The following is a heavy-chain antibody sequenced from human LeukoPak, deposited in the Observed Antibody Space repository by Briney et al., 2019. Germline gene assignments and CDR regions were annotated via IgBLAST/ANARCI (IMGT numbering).Heavy chain of an antibody. CDR1: GYTFAAHY. CDR2: SNPDTGST. D-gene: IGHD3-10*01. V-gene: IGHV1-2*02. Sequence: GASVKVSCKASGYTFAAHYIHWVRQAPGQGLEWMGWSNPDTGSTKYAQRFQGSVTMTRDTSTTTVYIEVSSLRSADTAVYYCARGRGNDAFDIWGQGKMVTVSS. CDR3: ARGRGNDAFDI. J-gene: IGHJ3*02.